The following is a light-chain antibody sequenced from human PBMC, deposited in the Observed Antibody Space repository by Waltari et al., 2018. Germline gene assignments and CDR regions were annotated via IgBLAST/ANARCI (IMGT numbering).Light chain of an antibody. Sequence: QSALTQPASVSGSPGQSITISCTGTSSDIGTYNVVSWYQQHPGKAPKLLIYEVTKRPSGVSNRFSGSKSGNPASLTLSGLQAEDEADYYCCSYAGSIASFGTGTKVAVL. J-gene: IGLJ1*01. CDR2: EVT. V-gene: IGLV2-23*02. CDR1: SSDIGTYNV. CDR3: CSYAGSIAS.